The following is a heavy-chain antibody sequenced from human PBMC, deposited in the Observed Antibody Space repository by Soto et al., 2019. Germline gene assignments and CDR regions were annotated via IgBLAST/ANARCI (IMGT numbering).Heavy chain of an antibody. Sequence: PSETLSLTCTVSGGSISSYYWSWIRQPPGKGLEWIGYIYYSGSTNYNPSLKSRVTISVDTSKNQFSLKLSSVTAADTAVYYCARQAGDFYNWFDPWGQGTLVTVSS. CDR1: GGSISSYY. CDR3: ARQAGDFYNWFDP. CDR2: IYYSGST. J-gene: IGHJ5*02. D-gene: IGHD3-3*01. V-gene: IGHV4-59*08.